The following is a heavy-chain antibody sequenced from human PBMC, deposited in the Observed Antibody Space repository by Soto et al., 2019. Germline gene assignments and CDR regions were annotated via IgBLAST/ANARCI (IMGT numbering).Heavy chain of an antibody. CDR2: INHNGRT. CDR3: AREIVYFDSGGYFGYFDY. Sequence: SLSLTCTVSGGSISSRGYFWSWLRQRPGEGLECIGYINHNGRTNYSPSLKSRLTIGIDTSKSQFSLKLSSVTAADTAIYYCAREIVYFDSGGYFGYFDYWGQGALVTVSS. J-gene: IGHJ4*02. CDR1: GGSISSRGYF. V-gene: IGHV4-31*03. D-gene: IGHD3-22*01.